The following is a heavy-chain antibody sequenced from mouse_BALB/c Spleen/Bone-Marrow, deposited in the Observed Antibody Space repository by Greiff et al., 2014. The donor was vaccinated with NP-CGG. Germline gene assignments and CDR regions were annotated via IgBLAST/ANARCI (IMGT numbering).Heavy chain of an antibody. CDR1: GFDFSRYW. Sequence: VQLQQSGGGLVQPGGSLKLSCAASGFDFSRYWMSWVRQAPGKGLEWIGEINPDSSTINYTPSLKDKFIISRDNAKNTLYLQMSKVRSEDTALYYCARPSYYGRFAYWGQGTLVTVSA. J-gene: IGHJ3*01. D-gene: IGHD1-1*01. V-gene: IGHV4-1*02. CDR2: INPDSSTI. CDR3: ARPSYYGRFAY.